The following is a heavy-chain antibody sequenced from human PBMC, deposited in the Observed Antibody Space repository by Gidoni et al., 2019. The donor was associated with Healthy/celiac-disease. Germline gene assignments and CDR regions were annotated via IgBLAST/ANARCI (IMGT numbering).Heavy chain of an antibody. D-gene: IGHD2-15*01. V-gene: IGHV7-4-1*02. J-gene: IGHJ5*02. CDR2: INTNTGNP. CDR1: GYTFTSYA. Sequence: QVQLVQSGSELKKPGASVKVSCKASGYTFTSYAMTWLRQAPGQGLEWMGWINTNTGNPTYAQGFTGRFVFSLDTSVSTAYLQISSLKAEDTAVYYCARGFPEGYCSGGSCYSDNWFDPWGQGTLVTVSS. CDR3: ARGFPEGYCSGGSCYSDNWFDP.